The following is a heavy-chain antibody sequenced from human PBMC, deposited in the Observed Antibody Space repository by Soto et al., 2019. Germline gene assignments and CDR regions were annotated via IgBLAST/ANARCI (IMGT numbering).Heavy chain of an antibody. Sequence: GSLRLSCAASGFAFSSFAMSWVRQAPGKGLQWVSGISGDGGGTYYADSVKGRFTISRDNSRNTLYLEMNSLRAEDTAVYYCAKTKDFWSASDCWGQGTLVTVSS. CDR2: ISGDGGGT. CDR3: AKTKDFWSASDC. D-gene: IGHD3-3*01. V-gene: IGHV3-23*01. J-gene: IGHJ4*02. CDR1: GFAFSSFA.